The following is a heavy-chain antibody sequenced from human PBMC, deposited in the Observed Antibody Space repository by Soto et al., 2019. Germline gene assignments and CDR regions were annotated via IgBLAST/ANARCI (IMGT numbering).Heavy chain of an antibody. D-gene: IGHD1-26*01. CDR2: ISDSGST. CDR1: GGSITIYY. V-gene: IGHV4-59*01. CDR3: ARERVGHSAMDV. Sequence: QVQLQESGPGLVKPSETLSLMCTVSGGSITIYYWSWIRQSPAKGLEWIGSISDSGSTKYNPSLKIRVSISVDTSKSQFSIKLTSVTAADTAVYYCARERVGHSAMDVWGQGTTVTVSS. J-gene: IGHJ6*02.